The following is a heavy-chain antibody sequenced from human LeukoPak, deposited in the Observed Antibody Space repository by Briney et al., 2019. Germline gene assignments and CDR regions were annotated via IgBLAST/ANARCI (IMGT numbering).Heavy chain of an antibody. CDR2: INSDGSST. D-gene: IGHD3-10*01. J-gene: IGHJ4*02. Sequence: GGSLRLSCAASGFTFSSYWMHWVRQAPGKGLVWVSRINSDGSSTSYADSVKGRFTISRDNAKNTLYLQMNSLRAEDTAVYYCARAARYYYCSGLQFYYRGQGTLVTVSS. V-gene: IGHV3-74*01. CDR3: ARAARYYYCSGLQFYY. CDR1: GFTFSSYW.